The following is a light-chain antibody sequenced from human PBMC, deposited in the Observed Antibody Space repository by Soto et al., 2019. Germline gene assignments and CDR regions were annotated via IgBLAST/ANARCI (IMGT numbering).Light chain of an antibody. CDR1: QSVSSDY. CDR3: QQYGSSPWT. J-gene: IGKJ1*01. V-gene: IGKV3-20*01. CDR2: GTS. Sequence: EIVLSQSPGTLSLSPGARATLSCRASQSVSSDYLAWYQQIPGQSPRLLIYGTSTRATGIPVRFSGSGSGTDFTLTISRLEPEDFAVYYCQQYGSSPWTFGQGTKVDIK.